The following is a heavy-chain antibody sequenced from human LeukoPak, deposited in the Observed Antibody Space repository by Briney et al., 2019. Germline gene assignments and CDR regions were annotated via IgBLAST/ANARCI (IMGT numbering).Heavy chain of an antibody. Sequence: LPGGSLRLSCSASGFTLSSYAMHWVRQAPGKGLEYVLVIIRIGGSTYYADSVKGRFPISRDNSKNTLYLQMSSLRAEDTAVYYCAGYSSGWYMVYWGQGTLVTVSS. J-gene: IGHJ4*02. V-gene: IGHV3-64D*09. D-gene: IGHD6-19*01. CDR3: AGYSSGWYMVY. CDR1: GFTLSSYA. CDR2: IIRIGGST.